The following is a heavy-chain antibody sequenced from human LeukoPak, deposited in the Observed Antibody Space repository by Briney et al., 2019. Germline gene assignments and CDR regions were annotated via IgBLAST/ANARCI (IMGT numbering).Heavy chain of an antibody. V-gene: IGHV1-8*03. J-gene: IGHJ4*02. CDR2: INPDTGDK. CDR3: ARTTSMTAPGYHY. D-gene: IGHD2-21*02. CDR1: GYTFTNYN. Sequence: GASVKVSCKASGYTFTNYNINWVRQASGHGLEWMTWINPDTGDKGYARKFQDRVTITTDNSISTDYMELRSLRSEDTAVYFCARTTSMTAPGYHYWGQGTLVTVSS.